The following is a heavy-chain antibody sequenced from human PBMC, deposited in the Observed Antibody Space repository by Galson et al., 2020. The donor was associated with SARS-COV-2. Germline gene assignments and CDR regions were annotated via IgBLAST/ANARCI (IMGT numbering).Heavy chain of an antibody. V-gene: IGHV3-30*02. J-gene: IGHJ4*02. CDR1: GFTFSDHG. CDR2: TRYDGNNK. D-gene: IGHD3-3*01. Sequence: GGSLRLSCAASGFTFSDHGMHWVRQAPGKGLEWVAFTRYDGNNKYYSDSVKGRFTISRDNSKNTLYLQMNSLRAEDTAFYYCAKGDRFWSATIHYWGQGTLVTVSS. CDR3: AKGDRFWSATIHY.